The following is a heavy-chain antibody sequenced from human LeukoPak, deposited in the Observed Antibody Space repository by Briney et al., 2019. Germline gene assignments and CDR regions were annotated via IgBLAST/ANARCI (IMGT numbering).Heavy chain of an antibody. CDR3: ARGRGSRYYYYYMDV. V-gene: IGHV4-4*02. CDR2: IYYSGST. J-gene: IGHJ6*03. Sequence: SGTLSLTCAVSGGSVSSSNWWSWVRQPPGKGLEWIGEIYYSGSTNYNPSLKSRATISVDKSKNQFSLRLTSVTAADTAIYYCARGRGSRYYYYYMDVWGKGTTVTVSS. D-gene: IGHD2-15*01. CDR1: GGSVSSSNW.